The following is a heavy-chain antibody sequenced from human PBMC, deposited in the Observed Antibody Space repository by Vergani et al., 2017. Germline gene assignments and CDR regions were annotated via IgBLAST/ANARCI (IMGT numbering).Heavy chain of an antibody. Sequence: QVQLVESGGGVVQPGRSLRLSCAASGFTFSSYGMHWVRQAPGKGLEWVAVISYDGSNKYYADSVKGRFTISRDNSKNTLYLQMNSLRAEDTAVYYWAKDYYDSSGYYNXFDPWGQGTLVTVSS. J-gene: IGHJ5*02. CDR1: GFTFSSYG. D-gene: IGHD3-22*01. CDR3: AKDYYDSSGYYNXFDP. CDR2: ISYDGSNK. V-gene: IGHV3-30*18.